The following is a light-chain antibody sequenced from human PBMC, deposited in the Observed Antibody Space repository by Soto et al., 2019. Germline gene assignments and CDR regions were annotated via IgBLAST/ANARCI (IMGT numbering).Light chain of an antibody. V-gene: IGLV2-11*01. CDR1: SSDVGGYNF. CDR2: DVS. CDR3: CSYAGSYTLV. Sequence: QSVLTQPRSVSGSPGQSVTISCTGTSSDVGGYNFVSWYQQHPGKAPKVMIYDVSQRPSGVPDRFSGSKSGNTASLTISGLQAEGEADYYCCSYAGSYTLVFGGGTKLTVL. J-gene: IGLJ3*02.